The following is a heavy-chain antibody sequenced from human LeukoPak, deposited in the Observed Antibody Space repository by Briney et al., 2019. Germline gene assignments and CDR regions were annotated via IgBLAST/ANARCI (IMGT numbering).Heavy chain of an antibody. Sequence: PSETLSLTCTVSGGSISSYYWSWIRQPPGKGLEWIGYIYYSGSTNYNPSLKSRVTISVDTSKNQFSLTLSSVTAADTAVYYCARLRFLEWLLGPWFDPWGQGTLVTVSS. D-gene: IGHD3-3*01. CDR3: ARLRFLEWLLGPWFDP. CDR1: GGSISSYY. V-gene: IGHV4-59*08. CDR2: IYYSGST. J-gene: IGHJ5*02.